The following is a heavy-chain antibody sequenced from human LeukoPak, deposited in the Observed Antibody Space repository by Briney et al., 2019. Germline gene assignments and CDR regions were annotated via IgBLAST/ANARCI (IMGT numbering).Heavy chain of an antibody. CDR2: INHSGST. Sequence: SETLSLTCAVYGGSFSGYYWSWIRQPPGKGLEWIGEINHSGSTNYNPSLKSRVTISVDTSKNQFSLKLSSVTAADTAVYYCAIPNTIGSQKTLDYWGQGTLVTVSS. D-gene: IGHD3-10*01. V-gene: IGHV4-34*01. J-gene: IGHJ4*02. CDR1: GGSFSGYY. CDR3: AIPNTIGSQKTLDY.